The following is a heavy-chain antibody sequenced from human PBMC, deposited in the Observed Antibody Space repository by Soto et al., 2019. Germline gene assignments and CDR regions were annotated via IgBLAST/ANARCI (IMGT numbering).Heavy chain of an antibody. CDR3: AKTSSGWYGSFDI. V-gene: IGHV3-23*01. Sequence: EVQLLESGGGLVQPGGSLRLSCAASGFTFSSYAMSWVRQAPGKGLGWVSAISGSGGSTYYADSVKGRFTISRDNSKNTLYLQMNSLRAEDTAVYYCAKTSSGWYGSFDIWGQGTMVTVSS. D-gene: IGHD6-19*01. J-gene: IGHJ3*02. CDR1: GFTFSSYA. CDR2: ISGSGGST.